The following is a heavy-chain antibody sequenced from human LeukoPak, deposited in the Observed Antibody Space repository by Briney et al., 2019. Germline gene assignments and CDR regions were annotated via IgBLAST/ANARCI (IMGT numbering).Heavy chain of an antibody. D-gene: IGHD6-13*01. Sequence: GGSLRLSWAASGFTFSSYGMHWVRQAPGKGLEWVAVISYDGSNKYYADSVKGRFTISRDNSKNTLYLQMNSLRAEDTAVYYCAKGAGSSTAFDIWGQGTMVTVSS. CDR1: GFTFSSYG. V-gene: IGHV3-30*18. CDR2: ISYDGSNK. J-gene: IGHJ3*02. CDR3: AKGAGSSTAFDI.